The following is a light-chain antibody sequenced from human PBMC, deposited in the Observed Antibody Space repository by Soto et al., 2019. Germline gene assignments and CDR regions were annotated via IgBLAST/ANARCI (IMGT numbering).Light chain of an antibody. V-gene: IGLV2-8*01. CDR2: DVN. J-gene: IGLJ1*01. CDR1: ASDIGGYTF. Sequence: QSVLTQPPSASGSPGQSVAISCTGTASDIGGYTFVSWYQQHPGKAPKLLIYDVNKRPSGVPDRFSGSKSGNTASLTGSGLQAEDEADYYCSAHGGTNPYVFGTGTKVTVL. CDR3: SAHGGTNPYV.